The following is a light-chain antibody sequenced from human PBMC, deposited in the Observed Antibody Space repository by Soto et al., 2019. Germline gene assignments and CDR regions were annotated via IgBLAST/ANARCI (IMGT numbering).Light chain of an antibody. CDR1: QSVSSN. Sequence: EIVLTQSPATLSVSPGERATLSCRASQSVSSNLAWYQQKPGQAPRLLIYGASTRATGIPARFSGSGSGTEFTLIISSLQSEDFAVYYCQQYNNWPMETFGQGTKVDI. J-gene: IGKJ1*01. CDR2: GAS. V-gene: IGKV3-15*01. CDR3: QQYNNWPMET.